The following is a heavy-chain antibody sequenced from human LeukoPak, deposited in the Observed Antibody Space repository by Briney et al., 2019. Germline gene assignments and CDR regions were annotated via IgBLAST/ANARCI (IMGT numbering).Heavy chain of an antibody. J-gene: IGHJ6*02. Sequence: ASVKVSCKASGYTFTSYDINWVRPATGQGLEWMGWMNPNSGNTGYAQKFQGRVTMTRNTSISTAYMELSSLRSEDTSVYYCAKSCSSWYWTYYYYGMDVWGQGTTVTVSS. V-gene: IGHV1-8*01. CDR1: GYTFTSYD. D-gene: IGHD6-13*01. CDR3: AKSCSSWYWTYYYYGMDV. CDR2: MNPNSGNT.